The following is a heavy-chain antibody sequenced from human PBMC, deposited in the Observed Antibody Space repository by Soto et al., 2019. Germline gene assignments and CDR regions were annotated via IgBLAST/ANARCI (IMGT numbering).Heavy chain of an antibody. J-gene: IGHJ4*02. D-gene: IGHD6-19*01. CDR3: AKEDTSSGSPDY. CDR1: GFPFGENA. Sequence: AGSLSLSCAASGFPFGENAMSWVRQAPGKGLEWVSGISDSGATTYYADSVRGRFTISRDNSKNTLYLQMKSLRAEDSASYYCAKEDTSSGSPDYWGQAALVTVXS. CDR2: ISDSGATT. V-gene: IGHV3-23*01.